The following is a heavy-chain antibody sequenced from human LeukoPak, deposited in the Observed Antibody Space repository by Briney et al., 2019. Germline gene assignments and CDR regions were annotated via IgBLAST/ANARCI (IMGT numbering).Heavy chain of an antibody. V-gene: IGHV4-34*01. Sequence: SETLSLTCAVYGGSFSGYYWSWIRQPPGKGLEWTGEINHSGSTNYNPSLKSRVTISVDTSKNQFSLKLSSVTAADTAVYYCARRDAPANCTNGVCPYYFDYWGQGTLVTVSS. CDR1: GGSFSGYY. CDR3: ARRDAPANCTNGVCPYYFDY. D-gene: IGHD2-8*01. CDR2: INHSGST. J-gene: IGHJ4*02.